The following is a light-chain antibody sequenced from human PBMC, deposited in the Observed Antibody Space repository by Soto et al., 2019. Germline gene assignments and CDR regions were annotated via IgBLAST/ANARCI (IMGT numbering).Light chain of an antibody. V-gene: IGKV3-20*01. CDR2: GAS. CDR3: QQYQALT. Sequence: IVLTQSPAILALSPGDRATLSCRASQSVSSSYLAWYQHKPGQAPRLLIHGASSRVTGIPYRFSGSGSGTDFTLTITRLEPEDFAVYYCQQYQALTFGGGTKVEIK. J-gene: IGKJ4*01. CDR1: QSVSSSY.